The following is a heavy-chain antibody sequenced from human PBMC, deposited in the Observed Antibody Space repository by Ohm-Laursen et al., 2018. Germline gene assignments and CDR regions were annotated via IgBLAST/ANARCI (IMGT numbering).Heavy chain of an antibody. CDR1: GGSFSGYY. J-gene: IGHJ4*02. D-gene: IGHD3-22*01. Sequence: TLSLTCAVYGGSFSGYYWSWIRQPPGKGLEWIGEINHSGSTNYNPSLKSRVTISVDTSKNQFSLKLSSVTAADTAVYYCARDVIGLVVITHSPLDYWGQGTLVTVSS. V-gene: IGHV4-34*01. CDR3: ARDVIGLVVITHSPLDY. CDR2: INHSGST.